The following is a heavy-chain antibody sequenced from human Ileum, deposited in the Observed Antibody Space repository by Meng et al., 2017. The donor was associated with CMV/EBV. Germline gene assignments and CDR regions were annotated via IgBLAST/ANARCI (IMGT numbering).Heavy chain of an antibody. J-gene: IGHJ3*02. CDR3: ARHAGYIVGSRDAFDI. CDR1: GGTFSSYA. CDR2: IIPIFGTT. Sequence: SVKVSCKASGGTFSSYAISWVRQAPGQGLEWMGGIIPIFGTTNYAQKFQGRVTITTDESTTTAYMELHGLRTEDTAVYYCARHAGYIVGSRDAFDIWGQGTMVTVSS. D-gene: IGHD1-26*01. V-gene: IGHV1-69*05.